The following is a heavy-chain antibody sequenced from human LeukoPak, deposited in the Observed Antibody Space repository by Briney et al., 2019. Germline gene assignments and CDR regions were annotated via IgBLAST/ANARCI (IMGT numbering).Heavy chain of an antibody. V-gene: IGHV3-23*01. J-gene: IGHJ4*02. CDR3: AKAVYDTSGHYYYYFDY. D-gene: IGHD3-22*01. Sequence: GGSLRLSCAASGFTFNSHAMSWVRQAPGKGLEWVSGISGSGGSTYYADSVKGRFTISRDNSKNTLFLQMNSLRAEDTAVYYCAKAVYDTSGHYYYYFDYWGQGTLVTVSS. CDR1: GFTFNSHA. CDR2: ISGSGGST.